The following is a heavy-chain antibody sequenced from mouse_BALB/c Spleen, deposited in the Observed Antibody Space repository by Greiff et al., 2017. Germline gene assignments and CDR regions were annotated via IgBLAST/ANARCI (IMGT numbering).Heavy chain of an antibody. Sequence: EVQLVESGGDLVKPGGSLKLSCAASGFTFSSYGMSWVRQTPDKRLEWVATISSGGSYTYYPDSVKGRFTISRDNAKNTLYLQMSSLKSEDIAMYYCARATTGTAWFAYWGQGTLVTVSA. D-gene: IGHD4-1*02. CDR3: ARATTGTAWFAY. J-gene: IGHJ3*01. CDR1: GFTFSSYG. CDR2: ISSGGSYT. V-gene: IGHV5-6*01.